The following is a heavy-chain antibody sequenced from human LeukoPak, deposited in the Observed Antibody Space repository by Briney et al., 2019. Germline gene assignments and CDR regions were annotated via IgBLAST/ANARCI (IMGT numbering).Heavy chain of an antibody. CDR2: INQDSKTK. CDR3: ARDQSGSLDY. V-gene: IGHV3-7*01. D-gene: IGHD1-26*01. Sequence: GGSLRLSCATSGFTFSNTWMAWVRQAPGKGLEWVASINQDSKTKQYVDSVKGQFTISRDNAKNSLFLQMSSLTVEDTGIYYCARDQSGSLDYWGQGTLVTVSS. CDR1: GFTFSNTW. J-gene: IGHJ4*02.